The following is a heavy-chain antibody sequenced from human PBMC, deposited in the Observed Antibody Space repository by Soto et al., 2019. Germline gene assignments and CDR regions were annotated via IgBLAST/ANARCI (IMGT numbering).Heavy chain of an antibody. CDR3: ARGGKMTTVTTSAGSVAGRFSP. V-gene: IGHV4-34*01. CDR1: GGSFSGYY. D-gene: IGHD4-17*01. J-gene: IGHJ4*02. CDR2: INHSGST. Sequence: SETLSLTCAVYGGSFSGYYWSWIRQPPGKGLEWIGEINHSGSTNYNPSLKSRVTISVDTSKSQFSLKLSSVTAADTAVYYCARGGKMTTVTTSAGSVAGRFSPWGQGTLVTVSS.